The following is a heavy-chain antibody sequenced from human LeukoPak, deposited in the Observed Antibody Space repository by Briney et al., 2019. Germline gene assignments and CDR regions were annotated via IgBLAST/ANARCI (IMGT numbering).Heavy chain of an antibody. V-gene: IGHV3-7*01. CDR2: TNEGGSDK. CDR3: AFWSGNLYF. Sequence: GGSLRLSCEASGFTLSNSWTSWLRQAPGKGLEWVAHTNEGGSDKYYVDSVKDRFSISKDNVKNSPYLQMNSLRAEDTGVYYCAFWSGNLYFWGQGALVTVSS. CDR1: GFTLSNSW. D-gene: IGHD3-3*01. J-gene: IGHJ4*02.